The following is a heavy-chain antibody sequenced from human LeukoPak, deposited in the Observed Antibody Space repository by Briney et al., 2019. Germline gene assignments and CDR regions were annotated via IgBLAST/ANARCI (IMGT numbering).Heavy chain of an antibody. CDR3: ARDTGTYYYESGTHDAFDI. V-gene: IGHV4-4*07. CDR1: GGSISSYY. D-gene: IGHD3-10*01. J-gene: IGHJ3*02. Sequence: SETLSLTCTASGGSISSYYWSWIRQPAGKGLEWIGRIYTSGSTNYNPSLKSRVTMSVDTSKNHFSLKLSSVTAADTAMYFCARDTGTYYYESGTHDAFDIWGQGTMVTVSS. CDR2: IYTSGST.